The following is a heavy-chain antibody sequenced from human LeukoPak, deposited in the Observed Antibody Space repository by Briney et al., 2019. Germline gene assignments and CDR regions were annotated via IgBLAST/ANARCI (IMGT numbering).Heavy chain of an antibody. V-gene: IGHV3-48*01. CDR3: ARGPNSNWSGLDF. D-gene: IGHD6-6*01. Sequence: GGSLRLSCAAPGFTFSSYSMNWVRQAPGKGLEWVSYISSSSSTIYYADSVKGRFTISRDNAKNTLYLQVNNLRAEDTAVYYCARGPNSNWSGLDFWGQGTLLTVSS. CDR1: GFTFSSYS. CDR2: ISSSSSTI. J-gene: IGHJ4*02.